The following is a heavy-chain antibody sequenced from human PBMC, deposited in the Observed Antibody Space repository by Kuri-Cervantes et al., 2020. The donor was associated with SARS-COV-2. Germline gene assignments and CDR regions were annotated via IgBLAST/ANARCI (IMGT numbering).Heavy chain of an antibody. CDR3: AGGQIVVVLAV. CDR2: INHSGST. V-gene: IGHV4-34*01. CDR1: GGSFSGTY. J-gene: IGHJ4*02. D-gene: IGHD3-22*01. Sequence: SQTLSLTCAVFGGSFSGTYWSWIRQPPGKGLEWIGEINHSGSTNYNPSLKSRVTISVDTSKNQFSLKLSTVTAADTAVYYCAGGQIVVVLAVWGQGTLVTVSS.